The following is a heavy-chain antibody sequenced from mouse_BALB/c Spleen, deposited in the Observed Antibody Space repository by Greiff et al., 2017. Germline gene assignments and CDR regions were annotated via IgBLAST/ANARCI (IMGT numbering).Heavy chain of an antibody. CDR1: GFSLTSYG. J-gene: IGHJ3*01. V-gene: IGHV2-9*02. CDR2: IWAGGST. D-gene: IGHD1-1*01. CDR3: ARDYYPTGFAY. Sequence: VQLVESGPGLVAPSQSLSITCTVSGFSLTSYGVHWVRQPPGKGLEWLGVIWAGGSTNYNSALMSRLSISKDNSKSQVFLKMNSLQTDDTAMYYCARDYYPTGFAYWGQGTLVTVSA.